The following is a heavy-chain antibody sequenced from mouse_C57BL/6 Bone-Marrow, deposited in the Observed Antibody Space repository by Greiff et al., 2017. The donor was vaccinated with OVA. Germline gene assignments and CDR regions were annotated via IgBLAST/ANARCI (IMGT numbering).Heavy chain of an antibody. Sequence: EVQGVESGGGLVQPGGSMKLSCAASGFTFSDAWMDWVRQSPEKGLEWVAGIRNKANNHATYYAESVKGRFTISRDDSKSSVYLQMNSLRAEDTGIYYCTRTNWDGFAYWGQGTLVTVSA. CDR3: TRTNWDGFAY. D-gene: IGHD4-1*01. J-gene: IGHJ3*01. CDR2: IRNKANNHAT. CDR1: GFTFSDAW. V-gene: IGHV6-6*01.